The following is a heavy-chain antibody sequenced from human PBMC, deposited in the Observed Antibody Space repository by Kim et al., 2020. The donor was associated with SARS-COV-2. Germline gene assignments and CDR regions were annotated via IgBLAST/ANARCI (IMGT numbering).Heavy chain of an antibody. J-gene: IGHJ6*02. CDR1: GFTFDDYA. CDR2: ISWNSGSI. V-gene: IGHV3-9*01. CDR3: AKVSMVRGYYYYGMDI. Sequence: GGSLRLSCAASGFTFDDYAMHWVRQAPGKGLEWVSGISWNSGSIGYADSVKGRFTISRDNAKNSLYLQMNSLRAEDTALYYCAKVSMVRGYYYYGMDIWGQGTTVTVSS. D-gene: IGHD3-10*01.